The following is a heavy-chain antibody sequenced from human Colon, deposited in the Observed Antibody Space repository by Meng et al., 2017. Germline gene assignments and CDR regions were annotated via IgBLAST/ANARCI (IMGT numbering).Heavy chain of an antibody. V-gene: IGHV3-74*01. J-gene: IGHJ4*02. CDR3: ARDRDY. Sequence: GESLKISCAASGFTFSSYWMHWVRQVPGKRLVCVSRINSDGSSTSYADSVKGRFTISRDNAKNTLYLQMNSLRAEDTAVYYCARDRDYWGQGTLVTVSS. CDR2: INSDGSST. CDR1: GFTFSSYW.